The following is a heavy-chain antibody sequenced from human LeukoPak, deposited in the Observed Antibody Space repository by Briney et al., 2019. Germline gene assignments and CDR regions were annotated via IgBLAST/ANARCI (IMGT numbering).Heavy chain of an antibody. V-gene: IGHV3-48*03. CDR1: GFTFRSYE. CDR3: SRSHSSNYHGMDV. D-gene: IGHD5-18*01. Sequence: QPGGSLRLSCAASGFTFRSYEMNWIRQAPGKGLEWVPYISSSGSTKYYADSVSGRFTISRNNAMDTLFLHMDSLRAADTAVYYCSRSHSSNYHGMDVWGHGTAVTVSS. J-gene: IGHJ6*02. CDR2: ISSSGSTK.